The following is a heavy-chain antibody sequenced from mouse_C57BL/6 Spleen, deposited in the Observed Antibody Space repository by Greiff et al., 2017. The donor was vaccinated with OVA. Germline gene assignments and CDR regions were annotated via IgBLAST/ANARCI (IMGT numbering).Heavy chain of an antibody. J-gene: IGHJ1*03. D-gene: IGHD1-1*01. Sequence: EVQLVESEGGLVQPGSSMKLSCTASGFTFSDYYMAWVRQVPEKGLEWVANINYDGSSPYYLDSLKSRFIISRDNAKNILYLQMSSLKSEDTATYYCARGPPNYYGSSHWYFDVWGTGTTVTVSS. CDR3: ARGPPNYYGSSHWYFDV. V-gene: IGHV5-16*01. CDR1: GFTFSDYY. CDR2: INYDGSSP.